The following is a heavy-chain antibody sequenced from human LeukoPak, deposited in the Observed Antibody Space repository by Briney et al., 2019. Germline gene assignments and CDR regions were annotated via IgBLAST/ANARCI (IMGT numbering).Heavy chain of an antibody. CDR1: GFTFSSYA. CDR3: ARAAPYSSSSNYYYYGMDG. V-gene: IGHV3-30-3*01. CDR2: KSYDGNNK. Sequence: PGGSLRLSCAASGFTFSSYAMHWVRQARAKGLGWVPLKSYDGNNKYYAHPVEGRFTIPRDNSKNTLYLQMNSLRAEDTAVYYCARAAPYSSSSNYYYYGMDGWGQGTTVTVSS. J-gene: IGHJ6*02. D-gene: IGHD6-6*01.